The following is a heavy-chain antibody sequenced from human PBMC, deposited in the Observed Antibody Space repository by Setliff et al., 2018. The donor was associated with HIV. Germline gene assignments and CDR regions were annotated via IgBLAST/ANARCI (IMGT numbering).Heavy chain of an antibody. D-gene: IGHD3-10*01. J-gene: IGHJ4*02. V-gene: IGHV1-24*01. CDR2: FDPEDGET. Sequence: GASVKVSCKVSGYTLTELSMHWVRQAPGKGLEWMGGFDPEDGETIYAQKCQGRVTMTEDTSTDTAYMELSSLRSEDTAVYYCATDQISDGSGSYPKSYFDYWGQGTLVTVSS. CDR3: ATDQISDGSGSYPKSYFDY. CDR1: GYTLTELS.